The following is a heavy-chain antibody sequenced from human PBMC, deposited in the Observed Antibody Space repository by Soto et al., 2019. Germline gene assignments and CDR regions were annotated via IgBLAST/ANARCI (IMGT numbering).Heavy chain of an antibody. J-gene: IGHJ4*02. Sequence: EVQLLESGGGSLQPGGSLRLSCAASGFTFSSYAMPCVRRPPGKGLEWVSRISGSGGTAYYADSVKGRFSISRDSLVTTLYLQMNRLRTEDTAVYYCAKGRGQNWNLDYWGQGHLVTVS. CDR3: AKGRGQNWNLDY. V-gene: IGHV3-23*01. D-gene: IGHD1-1*01. CDR1: GFTFSSYA. CDR2: ISGSGGTA.